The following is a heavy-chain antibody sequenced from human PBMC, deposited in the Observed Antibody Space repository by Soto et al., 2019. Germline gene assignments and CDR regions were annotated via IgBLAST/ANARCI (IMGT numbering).Heavy chain of an antibody. J-gene: IGHJ5*02. V-gene: IGHV4-34*01. CDR1: GGSFSGYY. CDR2: INHSGST. Sequence: SETLSLTCAVYGGSFSGYYWSWIRQPPGKGLEWIGEINHSGSTNYNPSLKSRVTISVDTSKNQFSLKLSSVTAADTAVYYCARGLRITDPKIYGSGSYYNPEGSNWFDPWGQGTLVTVSS. CDR3: ARGLRITDPKIYGSGSYYNPEGSNWFDP. D-gene: IGHD3-10*01.